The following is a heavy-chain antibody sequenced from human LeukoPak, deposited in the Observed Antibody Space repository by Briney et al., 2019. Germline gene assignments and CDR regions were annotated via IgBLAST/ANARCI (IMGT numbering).Heavy chain of an antibody. CDR3: ARHGSYGSGNYYNAPIDY. CDR2: INHTEGT. J-gene: IGHJ4*02. CDR1: GGSFSGYY. D-gene: IGHD3-10*01. V-gene: IGHV4-34*01. Sequence: SETLSLTCAVYGGSFSGYYWSWIRQPPGKGLEWVGEINHTEGTNDNPSLKSRVTISVDTSKNQFSLKLSSVTAADTAAYYCARHGSYGSGNYYNAPIDYWGQGTLVTVSS.